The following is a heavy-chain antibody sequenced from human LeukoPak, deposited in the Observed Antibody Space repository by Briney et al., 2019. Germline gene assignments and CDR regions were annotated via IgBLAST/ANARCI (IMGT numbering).Heavy chain of an antibody. Sequence: GGSLRLSCAASGFTFSSYAMSWVRQAPGKGLEWVSAISGSGGSTYYADSVKGRFTISRDNSKNTLYLQMNSLRAEDMALYYCAKFGPQNYTAIATDAFGIWGQGRMVTVSS. D-gene: IGHD5-18*01. CDR2: ISGSGGST. V-gene: IGHV3-23*01. J-gene: IGHJ3*02. CDR1: GFTFSSYA. CDR3: AKFGPQNYTAIATDAFGI.